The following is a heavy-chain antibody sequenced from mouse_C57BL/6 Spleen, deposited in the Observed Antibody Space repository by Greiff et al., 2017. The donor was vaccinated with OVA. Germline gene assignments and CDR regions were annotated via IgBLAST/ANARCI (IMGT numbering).Heavy chain of an antibody. CDR1: GYAFSSSW. V-gene: IGHV1-82*01. CDR2: IYPGDGDT. CDR3: ARHGVDY. J-gene: IGHJ2*01. Sequence: VKLMESGPELVKPGASVKISCKASGYAFSSSWMNWVKQRPGKGLEWIGRIYPGDGDTNYNGKFKGKATLTADKSSSTAYMQLSSLTSEDSAVYFCARHGVDYWGQGTTLTVSS.